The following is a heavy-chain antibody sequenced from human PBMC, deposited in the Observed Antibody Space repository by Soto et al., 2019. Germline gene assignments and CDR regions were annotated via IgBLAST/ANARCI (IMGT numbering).Heavy chain of an antibody. CDR2: ISSSSSYI. D-gene: IGHD3-16*01. J-gene: IGHJ3*02. CDR3: AKQPFTFFDAFDI. CDR1: GFTFSSYS. Sequence: GGSLRLSCAASGFTFSSYSMNWVRQAPGKGLEWVSSISSSSSYIYYADSVKGRFTISRDNSKNTLYLQMNSLRAEDTAVYYCAKQPFTFFDAFDIWGQGTMVTVAS. V-gene: IGHV3-21*04.